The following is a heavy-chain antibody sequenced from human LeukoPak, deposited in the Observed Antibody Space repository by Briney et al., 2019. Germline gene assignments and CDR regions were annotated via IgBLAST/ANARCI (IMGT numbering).Heavy chain of an antibody. V-gene: IGHV4-39*01. Sequence: SETLSLTCTVSGGSISSSSYYWGWVRQPPGKGLEWIGRIYYSGSTYYNPSLKSRVTISVDTSKNQFSLKLSSVTAADTAVYYCASGPTVTTIDYWGQGTLVTVSS. CDR3: ASGPTVTTIDY. D-gene: IGHD4-11*01. J-gene: IGHJ4*02. CDR1: GGSISSSSYY. CDR2: IYYSGST.